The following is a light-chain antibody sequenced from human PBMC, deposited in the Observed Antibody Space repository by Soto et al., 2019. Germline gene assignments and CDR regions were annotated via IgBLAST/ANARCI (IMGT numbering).Light chain of an antibody. V-gene: IGKV1-5*01. CDR3: QQYNSYRWT. CDR2: DAS. CDR1: QSISSW. Sequence: DIQMTHSPSSLSASLGDRVTITWRASQSISSWLAWYQQKPGKAPKLLIYDASSLESGVPSRFSGSGSGTEFTLTISSLQPDDFATYYCQQYNSYRWTFGQGTKVDI. J-gene: IGKJ1*01.